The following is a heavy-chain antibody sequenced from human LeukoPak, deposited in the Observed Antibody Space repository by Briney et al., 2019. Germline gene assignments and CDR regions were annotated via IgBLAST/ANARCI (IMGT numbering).Heavy chain of an antibody. CDR3: ATLGQARGYSYGPVDY. V-gene: IGHV4-59*08. CDR2: IYYSGST. Sequence: SETLSLTCAVSGGSISSYYWSWIRQPPGKGLEWIGYIYYSGSTNYNPSLKSRVTISVLTSKNQFSLKLSSVTAADTAVYYCATLGQARGYSYGPVDYWGQGSLVTVSS. J-gene: IGHJ4*02. D-gene: IGHD5-18*01. CDR1: GGSISSYY.